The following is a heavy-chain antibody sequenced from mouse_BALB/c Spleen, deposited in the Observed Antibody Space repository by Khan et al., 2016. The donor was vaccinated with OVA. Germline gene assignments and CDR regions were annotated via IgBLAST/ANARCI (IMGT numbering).Heavy chain of an antibody. CDR2: INPSNGYT. CDR1: GYTFTSYT. CDR3: GRDGAYHRNDGWFAY. D-gene: IGHD2-14*01. V-gene: IGHV1-4*01. Sequence: QVRLQQSGAELARPGASVKMSCKASGYTFTSYTIHWIKKRPGQGLEWIGYINPSNGYTNYNQKFKDKATLTTDKSSTTAYLQLSSLTSDDSAVYNWGRDGAYHRNDGWFAYWGQGTRVTVSA. J-gene: IGHJ3*01.